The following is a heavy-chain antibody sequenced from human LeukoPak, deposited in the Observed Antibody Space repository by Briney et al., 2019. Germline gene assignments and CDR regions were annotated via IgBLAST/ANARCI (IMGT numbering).Heavy chain of an antibody. Sequence: PGGSLRLSCAASGFTFSSYSMNWVRQAPGKGLEWVSSISSSSSYIYYADSVKGRFTISRDNAKNSLYLQMNSLRAEDTAVCYCARDGQLERRAFDIWGQGTMVTVSS. CDR1: GFTFSSYS. J-gene: IGHJ3*02. V-gene: IGHV3-21*01. CDR2: ISSSSSYI. CDR3: ARDGQLERRAFDI. D-gene: IGHD1-1*01.